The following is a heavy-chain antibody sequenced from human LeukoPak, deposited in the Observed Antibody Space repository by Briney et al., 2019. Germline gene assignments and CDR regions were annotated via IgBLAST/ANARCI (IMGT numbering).Heavy chain of an antibody. CDR3: ARDGGYNFPFDY. J-gene: IGHJ4*02. V-gene: IGHV1-69*05. CDR2: IIPIFGTA. CDR1: GGTFSSYA. Sequence: SVKVSCKASGGTFSSYAISWVRQAPEQGLEWMGRIIPIFGTANYAQKFQGRVTITTDESTSTAYMELSSLRSEDTAVYYCARDGGYNFPFDYWGQGTLVTVSS. D-gene: IGHD5-24*01.